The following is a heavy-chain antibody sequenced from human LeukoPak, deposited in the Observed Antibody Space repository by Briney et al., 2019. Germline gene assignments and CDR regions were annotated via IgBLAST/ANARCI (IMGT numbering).Heavy chain of an antibody. V-gene: IGHV3-49*04. CDR1: GFNFDDYV. D-gene: IGHD3-3*01. CDR3: ARAEYDFWSGYYPLGGFDM. CDR2: IRKKGYGGTT. J-gene: IGHJ3*02. Sequence: GGSLRLSCTVSGFNFDDYVMSWVRQAPGKGLEWVGFIRKKGYGGTTEYAASVEGRFTISRDESKGIAYLQMNSLKTEDTAVYYCARAEYDFWSGYYPLGGFDMWGQGTVVTVSS.